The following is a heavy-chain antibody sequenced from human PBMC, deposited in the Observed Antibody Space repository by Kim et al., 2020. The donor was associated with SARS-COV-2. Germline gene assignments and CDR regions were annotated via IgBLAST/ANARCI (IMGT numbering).Heavy chain of an antibody. V-gene: IGHV1-18*04. CDR2: ISAYNGNT. D-gene: IGHD2-2*01. CDR1: GYTFTSYG. J-gene: IGHJ6*02. CDR3: ARYRPTIVVVPAALDDYYYDKDV. Sequence: ASVKVSCKASGYTFTSYGISWVRQAPGQGLEWMGWISAYNGNTNYAEKLQGRVTMTTDTSTSTAYMERRSLRSDDTAVYYCARYRPTIVVVPAALDDYYYDKDVWGQGTTVTVSS.